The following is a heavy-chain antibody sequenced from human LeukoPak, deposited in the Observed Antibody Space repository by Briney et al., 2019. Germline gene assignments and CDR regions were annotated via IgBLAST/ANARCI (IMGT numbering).Heavy chain of an antibody. D-gene: IGHD3-10*01. CDR3: AREMGSGSYGYYYYGMDV. V-gene: IGHV1-69*01. CDR1: GGTFGSYA. J-gene: IGHJ6*02. Sequence: GSSVKVSCKASGGTFGSYAISWVRQAPGQGLEWMGGIIPIFGTANYAQKFQGRVTITADESTSTAYMELSSLRSEDTAVYYCAREMGSGSYGYYYYGMDVWGQGTTVTVSS. CDR2: IIPIFGTA.